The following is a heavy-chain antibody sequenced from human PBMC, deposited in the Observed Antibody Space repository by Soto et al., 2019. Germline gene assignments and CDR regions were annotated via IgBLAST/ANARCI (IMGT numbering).Heavy chain of an antibody. CDR2: IYYSGST. V-gene: IGHV4-59*01. CDR3: ARERRYCSGGSCQGHYFDY. Sequence: PSETLSLTCTVSGGSISSYYWSWIRQPPGKGLEWIGYIYYSGSTNYNPSLKSRVTISVDTSKNQFSLKLSSVTAADTAVYYCARERRYCSGGSCQGHYFDYWGQGTLVTVPS. J-gene: IGHJ4*02. CDR1: GGSISSYY. D-gene: IGHD2-15*01.